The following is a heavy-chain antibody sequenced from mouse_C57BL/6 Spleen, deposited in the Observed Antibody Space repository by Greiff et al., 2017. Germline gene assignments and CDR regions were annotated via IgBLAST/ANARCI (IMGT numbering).Heavy chain of an antibody. Sequence: LQQSGAELARPGASVKMSCKASGYTFTSYTMHWVKQRPGQGLEWIGYINPSSGYTKSNQKFKDKATLTADKSSSTAYMQLSSLTSEDSAVYYCARWDSSGTYAMDYWGQGTSVTVSS. CDR1: GYTFTSYT. J-gene: IGHJ4*01. CDR3: ARWDSSGTYAMDY. D-gene: IGHD3-2*02. CDR2: INPSSGYT. V-gene: IGHV1-4*01.